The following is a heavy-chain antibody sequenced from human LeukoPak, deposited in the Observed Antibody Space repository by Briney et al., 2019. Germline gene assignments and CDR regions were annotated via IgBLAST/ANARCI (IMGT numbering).Heavy chain of an antibody. V-gene: IGHV3-66*01. Sequence: GGSLRLSCAASGFTVSSNYMSWVRQAPGKGLEWVSVIYSGGSTYYADSVKGRFTISRDNSKNTLYLQMNSLRAEDTAVYYCARGVRRITIFGVVTPRFDYWGQGTLVTVSS. D-gene: IGHD3-3*01. CDR1: GFTVSSNY. CDR3: ARGVRRITIFGVVTPRFDY. CDR2: IYSGGST. J-gene: IGHJ4*02.